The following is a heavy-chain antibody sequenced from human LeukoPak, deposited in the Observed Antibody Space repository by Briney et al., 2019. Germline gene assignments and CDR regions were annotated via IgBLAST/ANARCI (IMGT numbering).Heavy chain of an antibody. CDR2: IYYSGST. J-gene: IGHJ6*03. D-gene: IGHD3-3*01. CDR3: ARGDDFWSGPSYYYYYMDV. V-gene: IGHV4-59*01. Sequence: PSETLSLTCTVSGGSISSYYWSWIRQPPGKGLEWIGYIYYSGSTNYNPSLKIRGTISVDTSKNQFSLKLSSVTAADTAVYYCARGDDFWSGPSYYYYYMDVWGKGTTVTVSS. CDR1: GGSISSYY.